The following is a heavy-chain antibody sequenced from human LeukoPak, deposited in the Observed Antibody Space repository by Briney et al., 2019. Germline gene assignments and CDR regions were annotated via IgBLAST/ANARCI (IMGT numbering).Heavy chain of an antibody. V-gene: IGHV1-69*13. CDR2: IIPIFGTA. CDR1: GYTFTGYY. D-gene: IGHD5-24*01. CDR3: ARDNKDGFDY. Sequence: GASVKVSCKASGYTFTGYYMHWVRQAPGQGLEWMGGIIPIFGTANYAQKFQGRVTITADESTSTAYMELSSLRSEDTAVYYCARDNKDGFDYWGQGTLVTVSS. J-gene: IGHJ4*02.